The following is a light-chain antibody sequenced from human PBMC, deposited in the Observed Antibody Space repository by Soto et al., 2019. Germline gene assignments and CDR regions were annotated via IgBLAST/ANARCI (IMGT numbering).Light chain of an antibody. V-gene: IGLV2-11*01. CDR3: CSYAGSHTFV. J-gene: IGLJ1*01. Sequence: QSALTQPRSVPGSPGQSVTISCTGTSSDVGGYNFVSWYQQYPGKAPKFMIYDVSKRPSGVPDRFSGSKSGNTASLTISGLLAEDEADYCCSYAGSHTFVFGTGTKLTVL. CDR1: SSDVGGYNF. CDR2: DVS.